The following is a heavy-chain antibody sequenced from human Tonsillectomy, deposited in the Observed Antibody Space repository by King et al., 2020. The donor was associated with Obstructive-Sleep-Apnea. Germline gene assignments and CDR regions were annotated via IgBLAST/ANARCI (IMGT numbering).Heavy chain of an antibody. J-gene: IGHJ6*02. CDR1: GFTFSSFG. CDR2: ISYDGSNK. D-gene: IGHD3-10*01. CDR3: AKYSLYTSGSYAMDV. Sequence: VQLVESGGGVVQPGRSLRLSCAASGFTFSSFGMHWVRQAPGKGLEWVAVISYDGSNKYYADSVKGRFTISRDNSKNTLYLQMNRLRAEDTAVYYCAKYSLYTSGSYAMDVWGQGTTVTVSS. V-gene: IGHV3-30*18.